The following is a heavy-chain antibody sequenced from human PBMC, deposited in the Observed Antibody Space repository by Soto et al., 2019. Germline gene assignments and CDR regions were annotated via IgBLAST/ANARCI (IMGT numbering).Heavy chain of an antibody. D-gene: IGHD3-3*01. J-gene: IGHJ6*02. CDR1: GYTFTGYY. Sequence: ASVKVSCKASGYTFTGYYMHWVRQAPGQGLEWMGWINPNSGGTNYAQKFQGWVTMTRDTSISTAYMELSRLRSDDTAVYYCARGDEVLRFLEWLPQYYYYGMDVWGQGTTVTVSS. V-gene: IGHV1-2*04. CDR2: INPNSGGT. CDR3: ARGDEVLRFLEWLPQYYYYGMDV.